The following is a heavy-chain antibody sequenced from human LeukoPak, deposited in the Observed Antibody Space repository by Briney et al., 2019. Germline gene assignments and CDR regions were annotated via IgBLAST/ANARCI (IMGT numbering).Heavy chain of an antibody. Sequence: PSETLSLTCTVSGGSISSSSYYWGWIRQPPGKGLEWIGSIYYSGSTYYNPSLKSRVTISVDTSKNQFSLKLSSVTAADTAVYYCARESDTAMVTDYYYYGMDVWGQGTTVTVSS. V-gene: IGHV4-39*01. D-gene: IGHD5-18*01. J-gene: IGHJ6*02. CDR3: ARESDTAMVTDYYYYGMDV. CDR2: IYYSGST. CDR1: GGSISSSSYY.